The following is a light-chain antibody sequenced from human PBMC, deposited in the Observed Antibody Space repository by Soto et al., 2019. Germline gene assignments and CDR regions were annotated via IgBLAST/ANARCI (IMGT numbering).Light chain of an antibody. J-gene: IGKJ4*01. V-gene: IGKV1-17*03. CDR1: QDISNF. CDR2: AAS. CDR3: LQHNSYPLT. Sequence: DIQMTQSPSAMSASVGDSVTITCRASQDISNFLAWFQQKPGNVPKRLIYAASSLQSGVPSRFSGSGSGTEFTLTISSLQPEDFATYYCLQHNSYPLTFGRGTKVVIK.